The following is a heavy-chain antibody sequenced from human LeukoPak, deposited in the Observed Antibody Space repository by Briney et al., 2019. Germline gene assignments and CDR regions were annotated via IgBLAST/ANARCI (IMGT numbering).Heavy chain of an antibody. CDR2: IYYSGST. J-gene: IGHJ4*02. D-gene: IGHD3-22*01. V-gene: IGHV4-59*12. CDR1: GGSISSYY. CDR3: ARVSHSSGYYWFVDY. Sequence: SETLSLTCTVSGGSISSYYWSWIRQPPGKGLEWIGYIYYSGSTNYNPSLKSRVTISVDTSKNQFSLKLSSVTAADTAVYYCARVSHSSGYYWFVDYWGQGTLVTVSS.